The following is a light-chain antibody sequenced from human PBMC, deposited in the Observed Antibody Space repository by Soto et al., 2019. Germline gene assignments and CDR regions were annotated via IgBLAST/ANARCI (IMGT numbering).Light chain of an antibody. CDR1: SSDVGSYDL. CDR2: GVS. V-gene: IGLV2-23*02. CDR3: CSYAGSNTYI. J-gene: IGLJ1*01. Sequence: QSALTQPASVSGSPGQSITISCSGTSSDVGSYDLVSWYQQRPGEAPKLLIYGVSSRPSGVSTRFSGSKSGNTASLTISGLQAEDEADFYCCSYAGSNTYIFGPGTKVTVL.